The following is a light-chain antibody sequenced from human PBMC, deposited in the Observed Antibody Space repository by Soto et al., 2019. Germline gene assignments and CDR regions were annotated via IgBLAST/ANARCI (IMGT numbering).Light chain of an antibody. V-gene: IGKV1-27*01. CDR3: QKYNGAPRA. CDR1: QGISTY. Sequence: DIQMTQSPSSLSASVGDRVTITCRASQGISTYLAWYQQKPGKVPKLLIYAASTLQSGVPSRFSGSGSGTDFTLTISSLQPEDVAAYYCQKYNGAPRACGQGTKGEIK. CDR2: AAS. J-gene: IGKJ1*01.